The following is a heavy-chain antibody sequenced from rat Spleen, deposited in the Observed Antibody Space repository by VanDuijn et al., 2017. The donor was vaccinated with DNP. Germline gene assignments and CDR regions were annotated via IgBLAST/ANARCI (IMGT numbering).Heavy chain of an antibody. CDR2: ITSSGGNI. CDR1: GFTFNNYW. V-gene: IGHV5-31*01. Sequence: EVQVVESGGGLVQPGRSLKLSCVASGFTFNNYWMAWIRQVPGKGLEWVASITSSGGNIYYPDSVKGRFTISRDNAKSTLYLQMNTLRSEDMATYYCIRWNSGHFDYWGQGVMVTVSS. J-gene: IGHJ2*01. D-gene: IGHD4-3*01. CDR3: IRWNSGHFDY.